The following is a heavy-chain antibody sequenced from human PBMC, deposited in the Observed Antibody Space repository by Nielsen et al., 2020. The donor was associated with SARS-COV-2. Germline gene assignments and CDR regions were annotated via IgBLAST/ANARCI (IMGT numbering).Heavy chain of an antibody. D-gene: IGHD1-14*01. CDR2: IYYSGSS. CDR1: GGSISRGGYY. Sequence: LRLSCTVSGGSISRGGYYWSWICQHPGKGLEWIGNIYYSGSSYYNPSLKSRVTISVDTSKNQFSLTLNSVTAADTAVYFCARGKRSYSGTFLSFDYYYYMDVWGKGTTVTVSS. V-gene: IGHV4-31*03. CDR3: ARGKRSYSGTFLSFDYYYYMDV. J-gene: IGHJ6*03.